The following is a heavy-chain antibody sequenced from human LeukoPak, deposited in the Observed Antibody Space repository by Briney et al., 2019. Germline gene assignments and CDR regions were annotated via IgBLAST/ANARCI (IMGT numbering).Heavy chain of an antibody. CDR1: GFTVSSKY. J-gene: IGHJ2*01. Sequence: PGGSLRLSCAPSGFTVSSKYMSWVRQAPGKGLEWVSVIYSGGSTYYADSVKGRFTTSRDNSKNTLYLQMNSLRAEDTAVYYCARDGGYGSYVSPSNWYFDLWGRGTLVTVSS. CDR3: ARDGGYGSYVSPSNWYFDL. V-gene: IGHV3-53*01. CDR2: IYSGGST. D-gene: IGHD1-26*01.